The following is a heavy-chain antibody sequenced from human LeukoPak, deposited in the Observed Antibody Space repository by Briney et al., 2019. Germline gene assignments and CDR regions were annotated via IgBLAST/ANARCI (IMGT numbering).Heavy chain of an antibody. D-gene: IGHD3-10*02. CDR3: ASHSSYVSPFRS. CDR1: GGSTSNTSYY. CDR2: IYYSGST. J-gene: IGHJ5*02. Sequence: SETLSLTFTVSGGSTSNTSYYWGWIRQPPGKGLEWIGSIYYSGSTYYNPSLKSRVTISVDTSKNQFSLKLSSVTAADTAVYYCASHSSYVSPFRSWGRGPLVTVSP. V-gene: IGHV4-39*01.